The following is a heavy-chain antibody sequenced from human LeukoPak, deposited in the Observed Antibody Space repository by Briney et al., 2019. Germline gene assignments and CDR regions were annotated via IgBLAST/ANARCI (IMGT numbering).Heavy chain of an antibody. J-gene: IGHJ4*02. CDR1: GFTFSSYA. CDR2: ISGSGGST. D-gene: IGHD3-22*01. Sequence: GGSLRLSYAASGFTFSSYAMSWVRQAPGKGLEWVSAISGSGGSTYYADSVKGRFTISRDNSKNTLYLQMNSLRAEDTAVYYCAKLRITMIVVVNYYFDYWGQGTLATVSS. CDR3: AKLRITMIVVVNYYFDY. V-gene: IGHV3-23*01.